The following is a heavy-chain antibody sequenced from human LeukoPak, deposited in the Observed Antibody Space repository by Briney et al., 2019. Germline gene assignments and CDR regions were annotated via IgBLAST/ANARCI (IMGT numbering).Heavy chain of an antibody. CDR1: GFTFSSYG. J-gene: IGHJ3*02. V-gene: IGHV3-23*01. CDR3: ASNKDMETYYYDSSGLEGAFDI. D-gene: IGHD3-22*01. CDR2: ISGSGGST. Sequence: GGSLRLSCAASGFTFSSYGMSWVRQAPGKGLEWVSAISGSGGSTYYADSVKGRFTISRDNSKNTLYLQMNSLRAEDTAVYYCASNKDMETYYYDSSGLEGAFDIWGQGTMVTVSS.